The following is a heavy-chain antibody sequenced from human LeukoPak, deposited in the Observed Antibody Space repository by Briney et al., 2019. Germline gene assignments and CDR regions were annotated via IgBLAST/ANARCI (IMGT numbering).Heavy chain of an antibody. J-gene: IGHJ6*03. V-gene: IGHV4-30-4*08. D-gene: IGHD3-10*01. CDR1: GGSISSGDYY. CDR3: ARARYYYGSGSYRAYMDV. CDR2: IYYSGNT. Sequence: PSETLSLTCTVSGGSISSGDYYWGWIRQPPGKGLEWIGYIYYSGNTDYNPSLKSRLTISVDTSKNQFSLKLSSVTPEDTAVYYCARARYYYGSGSYRAYMDVWGKGTTVTVSS.